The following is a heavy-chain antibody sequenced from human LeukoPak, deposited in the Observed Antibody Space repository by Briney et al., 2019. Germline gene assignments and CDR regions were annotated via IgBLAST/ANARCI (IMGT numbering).Heavy chain of an antibody. V-gene: IGHV3-30*04. Sequence: TGGSLRLSCAASGFTFSSYAMHWVRQAPGKGLEWVAVISYDGSNKYYADSVKGRFTISRDNSKNTLYLQMNSLRAEDTAVYYCARETIFGVVTTLGRHYYYYMDVWGKGTTVTVSS. D-gene: IGHD3-3*01. CDR3: ARETIFGVVTTLGRHYYYYMDV. CDR1: GFTFSSYA. J-gene: IGHJ6*03. CDR2: ISYDGSNK.